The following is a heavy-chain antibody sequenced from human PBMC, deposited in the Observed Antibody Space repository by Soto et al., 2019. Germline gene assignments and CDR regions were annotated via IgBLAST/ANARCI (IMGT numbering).Heavy chain of an antibody. CDR1: GFTFSSYS. CDR2: ISSSSSTI. D-gene: IGHD2-15*01. V-gene: IGHV3-48*01. J-gene: IGHJ5*02. Sequence: EVQLVESGGGLVQPGGSLRLSCAASGFTFSSYSMNWVRQAPGKGLEWVSYISSSSSTIYYADSVKGRFTISRDNAKNSLYLQMNSLRAEDTAVYYSAREALLNWFDPWGQGTLVTVSS. CDR3: AREALLNWFDP.